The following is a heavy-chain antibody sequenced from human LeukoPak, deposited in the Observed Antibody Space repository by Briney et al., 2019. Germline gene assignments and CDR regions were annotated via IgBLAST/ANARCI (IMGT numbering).Heavy chain of an antibody. CDR2: ISYDGSNK. D-gene: IGHD3-22*01. Sequence: PGGSLRLSCAASGFTFSSYAMSWVRQAPGKGLEWVAVISYDGSNKYYADSVKGRFTISRDNSKNTLYLQMNSLRAEDTAVYYCAKDHGPAVTYYDSSGYFDYWGQGTLVTVSS. J-gene: IGHJ4*02. CDR1: GFTFSSYA. V-gene: IGHV3-30*18. CDR3: AKDHGPAVTYYDSSGYFDY.